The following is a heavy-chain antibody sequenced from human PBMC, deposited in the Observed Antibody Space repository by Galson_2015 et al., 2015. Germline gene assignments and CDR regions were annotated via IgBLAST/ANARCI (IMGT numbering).Heavy chain of an antibody. CDR3: ARHPPNYYDSSGYPTTDPYYYYGMDV. V-gene: IGHV5-51*01. D-gene: IGHD3-22*01. Sequence: QSGAEVKKPGESLKISCKGSGYSFTSYWIGWVRQMPGKGLEWIGIIYPGDSDTRYSPSFQGQVTISADKSISTAYLQWSSLKASDTAMYYCARHPPNYYDSSGYPTTDPYYYYGMDVWGQGTTVTVSS. CDR2: IYPGDSDT. J-gene: IGHJ6*02. CDR1: GYSFTSYW.